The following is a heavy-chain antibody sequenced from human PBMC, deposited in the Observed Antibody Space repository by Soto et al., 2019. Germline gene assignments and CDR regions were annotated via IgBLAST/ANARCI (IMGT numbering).Heavy chain of an antibody. CDR3: ARPLWFGELH. D-gene: IGHD3-10*01. Sequence: QITLKESGPTLVKPTQTLTLTCSFSGFSLSTTGVGVGWIRQSPGKALEWLAIIYWDNDKRYSPSLKSRVTITKDTSKNQVVLTVTNMDPVDTGTHYCARPLWFGELHWGQGALVTVSS. CDR2: IYWDNDK. V-gene: IGHV2-5*02. CDR1: GFSLSTTGVG. J-gene: IGHJ4*02.